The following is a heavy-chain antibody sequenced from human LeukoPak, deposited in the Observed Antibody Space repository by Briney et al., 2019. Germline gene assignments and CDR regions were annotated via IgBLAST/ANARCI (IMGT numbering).Heavy chain of an antibody. CDR2: ISYDGSNK. J-gene: IGHJ3*02. V-gene: IGHV3-30*18. Sequence: PGGSLRLSCAASGFTFSSYGMHWVRQAPGKGLEWVAVISYDGSNKYYADSVKGRFTISRDNSKSTLYLQMNSLRAEDTAVYYCAKTYYYDSSGYSLGAFDIWGQGTMVTVSS. CDR1: GFTFSSYG. CDR3: AKTYYYDSSGYSLGAFDI. D-gene: IGHD3-22*01.